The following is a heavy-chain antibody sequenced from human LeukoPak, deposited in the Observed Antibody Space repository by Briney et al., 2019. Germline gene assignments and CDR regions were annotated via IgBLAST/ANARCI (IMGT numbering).Heavy chain of an antibody. CDR3: ARDISGGSHVFDI. CDR1: GVSISGFY. Sequence: PSETLSLTCTVSGVSISGFYWNWIRQPPGKGLDWIASIYYSGSTNYSPSLESRVTISVDTSKNQFSLQLNSVTAADTAVYYCARDISGGSHVFDIWGQGTMVTVSS. CDR2: IYYSGST. V-gene: IGHV4-59*12. D-gene: IGHD3-3*02. J-gene: IGHJ3*02.